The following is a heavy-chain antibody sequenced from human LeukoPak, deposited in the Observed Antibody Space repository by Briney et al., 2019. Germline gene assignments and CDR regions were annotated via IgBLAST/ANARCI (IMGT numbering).Heavy chain of an antibody. V-gene: IGHV4-59*01. CDR2: IYYSGST. D-gene: IGHD3-9*01. CDR1: GGSISSYY. Sequence: PSETLSLTCTVSGGSISSYYWSWIRQPPGKGLEWIGYIYYSGSTNYNPSLKSRVTISVDTSKNQFSLKLSSVTAADTAVYYCAREARYYDILTGRNDAFDIWGQGTMVTVSS. CDR3: AREARYYDILTGRNDAFDI. J-gene: IGHJ3*02.